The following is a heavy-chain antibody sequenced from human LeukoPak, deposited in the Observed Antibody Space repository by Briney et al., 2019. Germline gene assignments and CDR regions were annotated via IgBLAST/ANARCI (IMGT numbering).Heavy chain of an antibody. CDR2: ISGSGGST. CDR1: GFTFSSYA. Sequence: PGGSLRLSCAASGFTFSSYAMSWVRQAPGKGLEWVSAISGSGGSTYYADSVKGRFTISRDNSKNTLYLQMNSLRAEDTAVYYCARKHCSSTCCYLDYWSQGTLVTVSS. V-gene: IGHV3-23*01. D-gene: IGHD2-2*01. CDR3: ARKHCSSTCCYLDY. J-gene: IGHJ4*02.